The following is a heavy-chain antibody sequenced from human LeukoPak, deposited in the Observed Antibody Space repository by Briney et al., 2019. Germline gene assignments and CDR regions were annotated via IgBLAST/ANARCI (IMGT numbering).Heavy chain of an antibody. V-gene: IGHV4-4*07. D-gene: IGHD3-22*01. CDR2: IYTSGST. Sequence: PSETLSLTCAVSGYSISSGYYWGWIRQPAGKGLEWIGRIYTSGSTNYNPSLKSRVTMSVDTSKNQFSLKLSSVTAADTAVYYCADSSGYYWGQGTLVTVSS. J-gene: IGHJ4*02. CDR3: ADSSGYY. CDR1: GYSISSGYY.